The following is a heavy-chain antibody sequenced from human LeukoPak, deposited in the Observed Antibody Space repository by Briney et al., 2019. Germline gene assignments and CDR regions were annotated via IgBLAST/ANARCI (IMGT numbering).Heavy chain of an antibody. CDR2: INPSGGST. CDR3: ARSMGVSTTGTTV. J-gene: IGHJ4*02. V-gene: IGHV1-46*01. D-gene: IGHD1-1*01. Sequence: ASVKVSCKASGYTFTSYYMHWVRQAPGQGLEWMGIINPSGGSTSYAQKFQGRVTMTRDMSTSTVYMELSSLRSEDTAVYYCARSMGVSTTGTTVWGQGTLVTVS. CDR1: GYTFTSYY.